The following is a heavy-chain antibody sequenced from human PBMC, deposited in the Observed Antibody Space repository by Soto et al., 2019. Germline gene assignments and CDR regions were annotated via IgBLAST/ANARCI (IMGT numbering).Heavy chain of an antibody. V-gene: IGHV3-7*01. CDR1: GFTFSNSW. CDR3: ARGGYSSFAN. Sequence: EVQVVESGGGLVQPGGSLRLSCAASGFTFSNSWMSWVRQAPGKGLEWVANIKEDGSKKYYVDSVKGRFTISRDNAKNSLYLQMNSLRVEDTAVYTCARGGYSSFANWGQGTLVTVSS. J-gene: IGHJ4*02. CDR2: IKEDGSKK. D-gene: IGHD5-18*01.